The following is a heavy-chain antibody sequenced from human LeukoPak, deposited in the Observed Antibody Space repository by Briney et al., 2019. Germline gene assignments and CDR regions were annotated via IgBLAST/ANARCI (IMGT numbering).Heavy chain of an antibody. Sequence: KPSETLSLTCAVYGGSFSVYYWSWIRQPPGKGLEWIGEINHSGSTNYNPSLKSRVTISVDTSKNQFSLKLSPVTAADTAMYYCATSDLIAVASRPFDYWGQGTLVTVSS. V-gene: IGHV4-34*01. CDR2: INHSGST. J-gene: IGHJ4*02. CDR1: GGSFSVYY. D-gene: IGHD6-19*01. CDR3: ATSDLIAVASRPFDY.